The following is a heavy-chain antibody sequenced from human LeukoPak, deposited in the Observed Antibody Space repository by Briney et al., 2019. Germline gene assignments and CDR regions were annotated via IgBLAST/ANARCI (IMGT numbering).Heavy chain of an antibody. V-gene: IGHV3-64D*06. D-gene: IGHD3-9*01. CDR3: VKHYDILTGLGYYFDY. CDR1: GFTFSSYA. Sequence: GGSLRLSCSASGFTFSSYAMHWVRQAPGKGLEYVSAISSNGGSTYYADSVKGRFTISRDNSKNTLYLQMSSLRAEDTAVYCCVKHYDILTGLGYYFDYWGQGTLVTVSS. CDR2: ISSNGGST. J-gene: IGHJ4*02.